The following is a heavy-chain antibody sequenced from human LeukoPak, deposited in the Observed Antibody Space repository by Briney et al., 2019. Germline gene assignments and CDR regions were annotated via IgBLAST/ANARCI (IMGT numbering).Heavy chain of an antibody. CDR3: ARVELLGSSGWPFDY. CDR1: GGSISSGSYY. D-gene: IGHD6-19*01. V-gene: IGHV4-39*07. CDR2: VFYSGTT. J-gene: IGHJ4*02. Sequence: TSETLSLTCTVSGGSISSGSYYCGWIRQPPGKGLEWLGTVFYSGTTYYNPSLKSRVTISVDTSKNQFSLKLSSVTAADTAVYYCARVELLGSSGWPFDYWGQGTLVTVSS.